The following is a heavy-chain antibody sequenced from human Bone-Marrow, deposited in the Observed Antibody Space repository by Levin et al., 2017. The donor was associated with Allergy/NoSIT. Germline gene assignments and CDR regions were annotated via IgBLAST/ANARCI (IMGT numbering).Heavy chain of an antibody. CDR3: ARVREGGNCISTSCPYPF. Sequence: GASVKVSCEASGGIFNDFAFSWMRRAPGQGLEWIGGIIPVFGAPKYAQKFQDRVTISADKSTRTVYLEVNGLRGGDTAVYYCARVREGGNCISTSCPYPFWGQGTFVTVSS. D-gene: IGHD3-16*01. J-gene: IGHJ4*02. CDR2: IIPVFGAP. V-gene: IGHV1-69*06. CDR1: GGIFNDFA.